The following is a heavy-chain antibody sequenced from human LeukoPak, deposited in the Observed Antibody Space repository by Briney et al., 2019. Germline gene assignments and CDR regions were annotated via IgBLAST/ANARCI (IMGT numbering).Heavy chain of an antibody. V-gene: IGHV2-5*02. J-gene: IGHJ3*02. D-gene: IGHD3-16*01. CDR1: GFSLSTNGVG. CDR2: IYWDDDK. Sequence: SGPTLVRPPQTVTLTCTFSGFSLSTNGVGVGWIRQSPGKALEWLAVIYWDDDKRYSPSLRSRLTITKDTSKNQVVLIMTNMDPVDTATYHCAQGDTDRSALAIWGQGTMVTVSS. CDR3: AQGDTDRSALAI.